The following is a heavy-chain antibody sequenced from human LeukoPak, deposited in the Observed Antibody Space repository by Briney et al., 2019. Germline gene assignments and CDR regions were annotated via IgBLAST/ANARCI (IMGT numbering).Heavy chain of an antibody. CDR3: AKDLQWELLYQDAFDI. V-gene: IGHV3-9*01. D-gene: IGHD1-26*01. CDR1: GFTFADYA. Sequence: GGSLRLSCAASGFTFADYAMHWVRQAPGKGLEWVSGISWNSGSIGYADSVKGRFTISRDNAKNSLYLQMNSLRAEDTALYYCAKDLQWELLYQDAFDIWGQGTMVTVSS. CDR2: ISWNSGSI. J-gene: IGHJ3*02.